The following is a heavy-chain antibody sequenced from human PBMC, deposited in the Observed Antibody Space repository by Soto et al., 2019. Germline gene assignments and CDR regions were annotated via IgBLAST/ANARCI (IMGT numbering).Heavy chain of an antibody. Sequence: GGSLRLSCTASGFTFNHYAMSWVRQAPGKGLEWVSAVSGRGGSTKYADSVKGRFIISRDNTNSTLYLQMDSLRGEDTAVYYCAIKSGGELEWVTIYYYYYGMDVWGQGTTVTVS. CDR3: AIKSGGELEWVTIYYYYYGMDV. CDR2: VSGRGGST. D-gene: IGHD3-3*01. CDR1: GFTFNHYA. V-gene: IGHV3-23*01. J-gene: IGHJ6*02.